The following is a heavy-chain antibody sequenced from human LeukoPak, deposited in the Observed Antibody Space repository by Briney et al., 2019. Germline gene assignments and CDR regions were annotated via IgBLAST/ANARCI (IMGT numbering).Heavy chain of an antibody. CDR3: AKGGQWLVGKDAFDI. V-gene: IGHV3-23*01. D-gene: IGHD6-19*01. Sequence: GGSLRLSCAAFGFTFSSDAMSWVRQAPGKGLEWGSAISGSGGSTYYADSVKGRFTISRDNSKNTLYLQMNSLRAEDTAVYYCAKGGQWLVGKDAFDIWGQGTMVTVSS. CDR1: GFTFSSDA. CDR2: ISGSGGST. J-gene: IGHJ3*02.